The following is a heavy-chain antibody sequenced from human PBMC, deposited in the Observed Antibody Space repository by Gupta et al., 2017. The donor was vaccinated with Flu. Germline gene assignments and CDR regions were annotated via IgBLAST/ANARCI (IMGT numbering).Heavy chain of an antibody. CDR1: GHTFTSYY. J-gene: IGHJ5*02. V-gene: IGHV1-46*01. Sequence: QVQLVQSGAEVKKPGASVKVSCKASGHTFTSYYMHWVRPAPGQGLEWMGIINPSGGSTSYAQKFQGRVTMTRDTSTSTVYMELSSLRSEDTAVYYCARDPIIAVAGNRFDPWGQGTLVTVSS. CDR3: ARDPIIAVAGNRFDP. D-gene: IGHD6-19*01. CDR2: INPSGGST.